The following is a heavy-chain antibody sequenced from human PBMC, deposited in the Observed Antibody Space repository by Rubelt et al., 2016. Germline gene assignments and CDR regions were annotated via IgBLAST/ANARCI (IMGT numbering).Heavy chain of an antibody. J-gene: IGHJ4*02. D-gene: IGHD3-22*01. CDR3: ARGLSSDSSGYYFDY. Sequence: GVIYPGDSDTRYSPSFQGQVTISADKSISTAYLQWSSLKASDTAMYYCARGLSSDSSGYYFDYWGQGTLVTVSS. V-gene: IGHV5-51*01. CDR2: IYPGDSDT.